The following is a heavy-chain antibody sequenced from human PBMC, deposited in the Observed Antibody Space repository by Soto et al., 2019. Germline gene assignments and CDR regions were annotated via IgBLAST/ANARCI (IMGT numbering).Heavy chain of an antibody. V-gene: IGHV4-34*01. CDR2: INHSGST. J-gene: IGHJ4*02. Sequence: SETLSLTCAVYGGSFSGYYWSWIRQPPGKGLEWIGEINHSGSTNYKPSLKSRVTISVDTSKNQFSLKLSSVTAADTAVYYCARVTTVTPFDYWGQGTLVTVSS. CDR3: ARVTTVTPFDY. D-gene: IGHD4-4*01. CDR1: GGSFSGYY.